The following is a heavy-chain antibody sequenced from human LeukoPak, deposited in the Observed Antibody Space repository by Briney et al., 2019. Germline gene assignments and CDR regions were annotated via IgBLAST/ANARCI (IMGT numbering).Heavy chain of an antibody. CDR3: ARSLYSGSYYPLDY. D-gene: IGHD1-26*01. CDR1: GFTFSNYA. V-gene: IGHV3-30-3*01. CDR2: ISSDGSNK. Sequence: GGSLRLSCAASGFTFSNYAMPWVRQAPGKGLEWVAVISSDGSNKYYANSVEGRFTISRDNSKNTLYLQMNSLRAEDTAVYYCARSLYSGSYYPLDYWGQGTLVTVSS. J-gene: IGHJ4*02.